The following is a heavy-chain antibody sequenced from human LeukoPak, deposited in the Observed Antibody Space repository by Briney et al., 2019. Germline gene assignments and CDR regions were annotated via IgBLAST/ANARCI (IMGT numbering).Heavy chain of an antibody. D-gene: IGHD2-15*01. CDR1: GFTFSSYA. V-gene: IGHV3-23*01. CDR2: ISGSGGST. Sequence: TGGSLRLSCAASGFTFSSYAMSWVRQAPGKGLEWVSAISGSGGSTNNADSVKGRFTISRDNSKNTLYLQMNSLRAEGTAVYCCAKDLEDWFDPWGQGTLVTVSS. J-gene: IGHJ5*02. CDR3: AKDLEDWFDP.